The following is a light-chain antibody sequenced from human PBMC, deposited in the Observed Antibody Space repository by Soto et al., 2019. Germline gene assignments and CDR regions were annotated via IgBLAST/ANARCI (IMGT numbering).Light chain of an antibody. CDR1: QSVSRY. CDR3: QQFDTSPYT. CDR2: GAS. V-gene: IGKV3-20*01. J-gene: IGKJ2*01. Sequence: VLTQSPGTLSLSPGERATLSCRASQSVSRYLVWCQQKPGQAPRLLIYGASSRASGIPDRFSGSGSGTDFTLTINRLGPEDSAVYYCQQFDTSPYTFGQGTKLEIK.